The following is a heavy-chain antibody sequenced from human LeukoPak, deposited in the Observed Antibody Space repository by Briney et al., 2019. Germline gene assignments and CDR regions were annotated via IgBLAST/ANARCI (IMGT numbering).Heavy chain of an antibody. CDR3: AKDGIAYYDFWSGPYYYGMDV. J-gene: IGHJ6*02. Sequence: GRSLRLSCAASGFTFSSYGMHWVRQAPGKGLEWVAVISYDGSNKYYADSVEGRFTISRDNSKNTLYLQMNSLRAEDTAVYYCAKDGIAYYDFWSGPYYYGMDVWGQGTTVTVSS. D-gene: IGHD3-3*01. V-gene: IGHV3-30*18. CDR1: GFTFSSYG. CDR2: ISYDGSNK.